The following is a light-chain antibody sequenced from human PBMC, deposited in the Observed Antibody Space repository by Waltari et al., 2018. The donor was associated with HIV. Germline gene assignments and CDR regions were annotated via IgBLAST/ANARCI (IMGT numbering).Light chain of an antibody. CDR3: QSYDSSLSGSVV. CDR2: GNS. V-gene: IGLV1-40*01. Sequence: QSVLTQPPSVSGAPGQRVTISCTGSSSNIGAGYDVHWYQQLPGTAPNLLIYGNSNPPSGFPDRFSGAKSGTSASLAITGLQAEDEADYYCQSYDSSLSGSVVFGGGTKLTVL. J-gene: IGLJ2*01. CDR1: SSNIGAGYD.